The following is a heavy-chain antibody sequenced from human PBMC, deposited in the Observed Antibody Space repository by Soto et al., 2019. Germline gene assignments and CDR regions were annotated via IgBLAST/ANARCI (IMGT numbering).Heavy chain of an antibody. CDR1: GFTFSSYD. Sequence: GGSLRLSCAASGFTFSSYDMHWVRQATGKGLEWVSAIGTAGDTYYPGSVKGRFTISRENAKNSLYLQMNSLRAGDTAVYYCAREYGDYGYWYFDLWGRGTLVTVSS. J-gene: IGHJ2*01. CDR3: AREYGDYGYWYFDL. V-gene: IGHV3-13*01. CDR2: IGTAGDT. D-gene: IGHD4-17*01.